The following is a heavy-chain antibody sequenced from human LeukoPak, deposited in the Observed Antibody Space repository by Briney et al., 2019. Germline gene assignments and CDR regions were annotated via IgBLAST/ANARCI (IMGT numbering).Heavy chain of an antibody. V-gene: IGHV4-4*07. CDR2: IYTSGST. CDR3: AMTYSRSWFSDAFDI. CDR1: GGSIRSYY. D-gene: IGHD6-13*01. Sequence: SETLSLTCPVSGGSIRSYYWGWIRQPAGKGLEWIGRIYTSGSTNYNPSLKSRVTMSVDTSKNQFSLKLSSVTAADTAVYYCAMTYSRSWFSDAFDIWGQGTMVTVSS. J-gene: IGHJ3*02.